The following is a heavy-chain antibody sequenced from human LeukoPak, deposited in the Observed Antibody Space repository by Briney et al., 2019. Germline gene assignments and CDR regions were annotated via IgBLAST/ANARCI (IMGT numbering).Heavy chain of an antibody. J-gene: IGHJ6*04. CDR2: INQDGSEK. Sequence: PGGSLRLSCEVSGFIFRSYWMDWVRQAPGRGLEWVANINQDGSEKYFVDSVKGRFTISRDNAKSSLYLQMNSLRAEDTAVYFCPRALEVWGKGTTVTVST. CDR3: PRALEV. V-gene: IGHV3-7*01. CDR1: GFIFRSYW.